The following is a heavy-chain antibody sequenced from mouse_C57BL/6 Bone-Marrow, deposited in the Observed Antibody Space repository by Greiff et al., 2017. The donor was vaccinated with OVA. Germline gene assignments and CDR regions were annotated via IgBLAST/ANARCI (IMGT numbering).Heavy chain of an antibody. CDR3: VRQSRRDYYGSSLDY. CDR2: IRSKSNNYAT. J-gene: IGHJ2*01. CDR1: GFSFNTYA. V-gene: IGHV10-1*01. D-gene: IGHD1-1*01. Sequence: EVKLQESGGGLVQPKGSLKLSCAASGFSFNTYAMNWVRQAPGKGLEWVARIRSKSNNYATYYADSVKDRFTISRDDSESMLYLQMNNLKTEDTAMYYCVRQSRRDYYGSSLDYWGQGTTLTVSS.